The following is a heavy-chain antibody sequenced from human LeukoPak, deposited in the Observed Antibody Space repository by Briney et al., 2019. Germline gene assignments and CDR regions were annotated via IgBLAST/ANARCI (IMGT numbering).Heavy chain of an antibody. CDR1: GFTFSSYW. CDR2: IKQDGSEK. D-gene: IGHD6-13*01. J-gene: IGHJ3*02. CDR3: ARELSHSSSWINDAFDI. V-gene: IGHV3-7*01. Sequence: GGSLRLSCAASGFTFSSYWMSWVRRAPGKGLEWVANIKQDGSEKYYVDSVKGRFTISRDNAKNSLYLQMNSLRAEDTAVYYCARELSHSSSWINDAFDIWGQGTMVTVSS.